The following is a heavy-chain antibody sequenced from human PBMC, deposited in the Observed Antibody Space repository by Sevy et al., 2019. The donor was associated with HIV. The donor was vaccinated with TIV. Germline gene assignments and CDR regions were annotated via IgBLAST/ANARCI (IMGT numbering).Heavy chain of an antibody. J-gene: IGHJ4*02. V-gene: IGHV3-30-3*01. Sequence: GGSRRLSCAVSGFSFSNYAFHWVRQAPGKGLEWVSLISYIGTYKYYADFFRGRFSSSQDNSKNTLYLQMNSLRGNDTAVYYCARVAVSYCTNDCYHRFDYWGPGALVTVSS. CDR1: GFSFSNYA. D-gene: IGHD2-8*01. CDR2: ISYIGTYK. CDR3: ARVAVSYCTNDCYHRFDY.